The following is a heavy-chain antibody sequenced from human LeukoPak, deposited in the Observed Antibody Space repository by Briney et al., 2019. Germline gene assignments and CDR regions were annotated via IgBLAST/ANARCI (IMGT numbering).Heavy chain of an antibody. J-gene: IGHJ4*02. D-gene: IGHD1-26*01. CDR3: ARLSGSQDSLAN. Sequence: KTGESLKISCKISGYSFTSYWIAWVRQTSGQGLEWMGSIYPGGSDRRYSPSFQGLVTISADKSVSTAYLEWSSLRASDTAMYYCARLSGSQDSLANWGQGTLVTVSS. CDR1: GYSFTSYW. CDR2: IYPGGSDR. V-gene: IGHV5-51*01.